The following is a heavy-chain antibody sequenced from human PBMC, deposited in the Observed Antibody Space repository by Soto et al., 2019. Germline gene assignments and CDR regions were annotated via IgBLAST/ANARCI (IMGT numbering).Heavy chain of an antibody. CDR3: ARVGEAYSSSFRAGFDY. CDR1: GFTFSSYS. V-gene: IGHV3-21*01. Sequence: GESLKISCAASGFTFSSYSMNWVRQAPGKGLEWVSSISSSSSYIYYADSVKGRFTISRDNAKNSLDLQMNSLRAEDTAVYYCARVGEAYSSSFRAGFDYWGQGTLVTVSS. D-gene: IGHD6-6*01. CDR2: ISSSSSYI. J-gene: IGHJ4*02.